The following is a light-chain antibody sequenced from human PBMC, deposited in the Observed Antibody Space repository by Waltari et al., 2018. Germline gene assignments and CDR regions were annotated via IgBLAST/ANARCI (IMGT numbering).Light chain of an antibody. Sequence: EIVLTQSPATLSLSPGAIATLSCRASQSVSSYLAWYQQKPGQAPRLLIYDASNMATGIPSRFSGSGSGTDFTLTISSLEPEDSAVYYCQQRSNWPITFGQGTRLEIK. CDR3: QQRSNWPIT. CDR2: DAS. J-gene: IGKJ5*01. V-gene: IGKV3-11*01. CDR1: QSVSSY.